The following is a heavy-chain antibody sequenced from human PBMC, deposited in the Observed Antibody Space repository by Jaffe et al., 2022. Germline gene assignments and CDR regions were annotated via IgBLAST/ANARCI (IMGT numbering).Heavy chain of an antibody. J-gene: IGHJ3*02. CDR2: LYNNGST. CDR3: ARRGIFMIQGARVGAFDI. Sequence: QLPLQESGPGLVKPSETLSLTCTVSGGSISSPSYYWGWIRQPPGKGLEWIGSLYNNGSTHYNPSLKSRVTISVDTSKNQFSLKLSSVTAADTAEYYCARRGIFMIQGARVGAFDIWGQGTMVTVSS. D-gene: IGHD3-10*01. CDR1: GGSISSPSYY. V-gene: IGHV4-39*01.